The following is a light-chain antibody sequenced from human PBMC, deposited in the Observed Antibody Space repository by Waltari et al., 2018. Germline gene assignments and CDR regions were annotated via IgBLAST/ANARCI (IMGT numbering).Light chain of an antibody. Sequence: DIVMTQSLDSLAVSRGERATSNCKSSQSVLYSSNNKNYLAWYQQKPGQPPKLLIYWASTRESGVPDRFSGSGSGTDFTLTISSLQAEDVAVYYCQQYYSTPLTFGGGTKVEIK. CDR1: QSVLYSSNNKNY. CDR2: WAS. J-gene: IGKJ4*01. CDR3: QQYYSTPLT. V-gene: IGKV4-1*01.